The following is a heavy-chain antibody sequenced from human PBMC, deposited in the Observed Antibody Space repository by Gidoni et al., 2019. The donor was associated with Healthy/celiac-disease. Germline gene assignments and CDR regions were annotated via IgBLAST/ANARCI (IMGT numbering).Heavy chain of an antibody. CDR2: ISAYNGNT. CDR1: GYTFTSYG. D-gene: IGHD3-16*02. Sequence: QVQLVQSGAAVKKPGASVKVYCKASGYTFTSYGISWVRQAPGQGLEWMGWISAYNGNTNYAQKLQGRVTMTTDTSTSTAYMELRSLRSDDTAVYYCARTPHRLGELSLYDYWGQGTLVTVSS. V-gene: IGHV1-18*01. CDR3: ARTPHRLGELSLYDY. J-gene: IGHJ4*02.